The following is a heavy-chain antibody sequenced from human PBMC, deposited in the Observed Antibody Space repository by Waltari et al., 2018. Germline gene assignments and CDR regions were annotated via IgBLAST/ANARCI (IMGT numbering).Heavy chain of an antibody. V-gene: IGHV1-69*10. Sequence: QVQLVQSGAEVKKPGSSVKVPCTASGGTFSSYAISWVRQAPGQGLEWMGGIIPILGIANYAQKFQGRVTITADKSTSTAYMELSSLRSEDTAVYYCASQQVNWSDAFDIWGQGTMVTVSS. D-gene: IGHD1-1*01. CDR2: IIPILGIA. CDR3: ASQQVNWSDAFDI. J-gene: IGHJ3*02. CDR1: GGTFSSYA.